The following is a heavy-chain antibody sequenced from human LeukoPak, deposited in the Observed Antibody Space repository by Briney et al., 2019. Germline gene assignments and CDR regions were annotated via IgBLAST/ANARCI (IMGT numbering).Heavy chain of an antibody. D-gene: IGHD1-26*01. Sequence: GASVKVSCKASGYTFTSYGISWVRQAPGQGLEWMGIINPSGGSTSYAQKFQGRVTMTRDTSTSTVYMELSSLRSEDTAVYYCARPASTSGSYSHYYYYGMDVWGQGTTVTVSS. V-gene: IGHV1-46*01. CDR1: GYTFTSYG. CDR3: ARPASTSGSYSHYYYYGMDV. CDR2: INPSGGST. J-gene: IGHJ6*02.